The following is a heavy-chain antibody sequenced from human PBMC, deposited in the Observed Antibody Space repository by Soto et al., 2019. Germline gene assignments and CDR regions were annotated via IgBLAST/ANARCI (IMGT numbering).Heavy chain of an antibody. CDR2: IKSKTDGGTT. CDR3: IKDSDYYDSSGYPY. D-gene: IGHD3-22*01. Sequence: XGSLRLSCAASGFTFSNACMSWVRQAPGKGLEWVGRIKSKTDGGTTDYAAPVKGRFTISRDDSKNTLYLQMNSLKTEDTAVYYCIKDSDYYDSSGYPYWGQGTLVTVYS. J-gene: IGHJ4*02. V-gene: IGHV3-15*01. CDR1: GFTFSNAC.